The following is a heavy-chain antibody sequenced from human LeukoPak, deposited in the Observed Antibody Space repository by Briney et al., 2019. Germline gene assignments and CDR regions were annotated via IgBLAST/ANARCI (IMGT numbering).Heavy chain of an antibody. D-gene: IGHD6-19*01. J-gene: IGHJ4*02. CDR1: GFTFNRDR. CDR3: VTKEPSTSGWSY. CDR2: IKEDGSEK. V-gene: IGHV3-7*01. Sequence: QPGGSLRLSCTASGFTFNRDRTAWVRQAPGKGLEWVANIKEDGSEKNYVDSVKGRFTISRDNAENSVYLQMNDLRAEDTGVYYCVTKEPSTSGWSYWGQGTLVTVSS.